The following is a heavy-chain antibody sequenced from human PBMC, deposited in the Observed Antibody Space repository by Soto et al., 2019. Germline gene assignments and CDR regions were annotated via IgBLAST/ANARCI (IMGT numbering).Heavy chain of an antibody. CDR3: ARDYRVCSSTSCYVYPGY. Sequence: PGGSLRLSCAASGFTFSNYAMSWVRQTPGEGLEWVSAISGSGGSTYYADSVKGRFTISRDNAKNTLYLQMNSLRAEDTAVYYCARDYRVCSSTSCYVYPGYWGQGTLVTVSS. CDR2: ISGSGGST. V-gene: IGHV3-23*01. J-gene: IGHJ4*02. D-gene: IGHD2-2*01. CDR1: GFTFSNYA.